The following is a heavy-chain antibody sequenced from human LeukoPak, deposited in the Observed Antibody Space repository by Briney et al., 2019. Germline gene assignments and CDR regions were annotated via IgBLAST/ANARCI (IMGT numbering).Heavy chain of an antibody. D-gene: IGHD3-22*01. CDR1: GYTFTSSD. CDR2: MNPNSGNT. CDR3: ARGHYYDSSGYYYLNAFDI. Sequence: GASVKVSCKASGYTFTSSDINWVRQATVQGLEWMGWMNPNSGNTGYAQQFQGRVTMTRNTSISTAYMELSSLRSDDAAMYYCARGHYYDSSGYYYLNAFDIWGQGTMVTVSS. J-gene: IGHJ3*02. V-gene: IGHV1-8*01.